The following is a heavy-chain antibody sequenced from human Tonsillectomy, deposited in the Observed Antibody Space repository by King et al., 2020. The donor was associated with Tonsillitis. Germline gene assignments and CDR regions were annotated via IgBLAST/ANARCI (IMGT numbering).Heavy chain of an antibody. Sequence: VQLVESGGALVQPGRSLRLSCAASGFSFDDYAMHWVRQAPGKGLEWVSGISWNSGTIGYAVSVKGRFTISRDNAKNFLYLQMNSLRAEDTALYYCTKDPDYYDSSTSWGQGTLVTVSS. CDR1: GFSFDDYA. V-gene: IGHV3-9*01. J-gene: IGHJ4*02. D-gene: IGHD3-22*01. CDR2: ISWNSGTI. CDR3: TKDPDYYDSSTS.